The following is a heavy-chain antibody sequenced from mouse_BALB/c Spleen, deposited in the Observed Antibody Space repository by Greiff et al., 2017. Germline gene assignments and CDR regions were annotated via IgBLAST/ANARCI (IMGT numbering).Heavy chain of an antibody. D-gene: IGHD2-3*01. CDR1: GYSFTGYF. V-gene: IGHV1-20*02. J-gene: IGHJ2*01. CDR2: INPYNGDT. Sequence: EVQLQQSGPELVKPGASVKISCKASGYSFTGYFMNWVMQSHGKSLEWIGRINPYNGDTFYNQKFKGKATLTVDKSSSTAHMELRSLASEDSAVYYCARAIYDGYYVDYWGQGTTLTVSS. CDR3: ARAIYDGYYVDY.